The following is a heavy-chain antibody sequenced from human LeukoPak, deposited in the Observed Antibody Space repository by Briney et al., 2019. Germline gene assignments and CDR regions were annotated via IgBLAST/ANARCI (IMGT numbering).Heavy chain of an antibody. CDR1: GFPFSSYA. CDR3: AVPQWELLN. V-gene: IGHV3-64D*09. J-gene: IGHJ4*02. CDR2: ISDSGGST. Sequence: GGSLRLSCSASGFPFSSYAMHWVRQAPGKGLEYVSAISDSGGSTYYADSVKGRFTISRDNSKNTLYLQMSSLRAEDTAVYSCAVPQWELLNWGQGTLVTVSS. D-gene: IGHD1-26*01.